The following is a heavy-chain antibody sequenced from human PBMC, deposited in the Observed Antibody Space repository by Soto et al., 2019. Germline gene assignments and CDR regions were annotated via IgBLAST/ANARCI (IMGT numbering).Heavy chain of an antibody. CDR3: ARDAAVGLFDY. CDR2: ISAYNGNT. V-gene: IGHV1-18*01. CDR1: GYTFTSYG. Sequence: ASVKLSCTASGYTFTSYGISWVRQAPGQGLEWMGWISAYNGNTNYAQKLQGRVTMTTDTSTSTAYMELRSLRSDDTAVYYCARDAAVGLFDYWGQGTLVTVSS. J-gene: IGHJ4*02. D-gene: IGHD1-26*01.